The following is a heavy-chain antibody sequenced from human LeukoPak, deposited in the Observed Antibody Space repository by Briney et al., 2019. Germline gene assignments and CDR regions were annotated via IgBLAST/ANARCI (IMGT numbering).Heavy chain of an antibody. CDR1: GFTFSSYA. CDR3: AKLGYSHPKGSFDY. Sequence: GGSLRLSCAASGFTFSSYAMSWVRQAPGKGLEWVSAISGSGGSTYYAASVKGRFTISRDNSKNTLYLQMNSLRAEDTAVYYCAKLGYSHPKGSFDYWGQGTLVTVSS. J-gene: IGHJ4*02. D-gene: IGHD5-18*01. CDR2: ISGSGGST. V-gene: IGHV3-23*01.